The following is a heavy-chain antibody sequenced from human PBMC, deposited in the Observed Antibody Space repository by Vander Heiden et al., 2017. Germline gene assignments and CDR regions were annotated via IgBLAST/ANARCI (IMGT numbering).Heavy chain of an antibody. V-gene: IGHV6-1*01. CDR3: ARDPNGGTTMDY. CDR1: GDRVPSNSAA. Sequence: QPQQAGPGMVKPSQHASATCAILGDRVPSNSAAWNWIRQSPSRGLEWLGRTYSRSKWYNEYAVTVKSRITINPDTSKHQFSLQLNSVTPEDTAVYYCARDPNGGTTMDYWGHGTLVTVSS. CDR2: TYSRSKWYN. D-gene: IGHD4-17*01. J-gene: IGHJ4*01.